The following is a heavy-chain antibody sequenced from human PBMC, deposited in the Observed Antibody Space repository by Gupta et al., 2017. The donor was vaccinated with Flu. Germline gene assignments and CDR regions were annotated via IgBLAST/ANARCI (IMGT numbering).Heavy chain of an antibody. D-gene: IGHD3-10*01. Sequence: QLQLQESGPGLVKPSEALSLTCTVSGDSISSGSDYWGWIRQPPGKELEWIGNIHYSGSTYYNPSLKSRVSISVDTSKNQVSLKLNSVTAADTAVYYCARQIGFGSGSSYLSLRPWGQGSLVTVSS. J-gene: IGHJ5*02. V-gene: IGHV4-39*01. CDR2: IHYSGST. CDR3: ARQIGFGSGSSYLSLRP. CDR1: GDSISSGSDY.